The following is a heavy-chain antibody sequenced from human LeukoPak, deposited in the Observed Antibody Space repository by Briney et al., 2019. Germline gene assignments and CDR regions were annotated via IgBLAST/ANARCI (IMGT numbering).Heavy chain of an antibody. CDR3: ARLHGFLEWLFYFDY. D-gene: IGHD3-3*01. CDR2: IIPIFGTA. J-gene: IGHJ4*02. Sequence: ASVKVSCXASGGTFSSYAISWVRQAPGQGLEWMGGIIPIFGTANYAQKFQGRVTITADESTSTAYMELSSLRSEDTAVYYCARLHGFLEWLFYFDYWGQGTLVTVSS. V-gene: IGHV1-69*13. CDR1: GGTFSSYA.